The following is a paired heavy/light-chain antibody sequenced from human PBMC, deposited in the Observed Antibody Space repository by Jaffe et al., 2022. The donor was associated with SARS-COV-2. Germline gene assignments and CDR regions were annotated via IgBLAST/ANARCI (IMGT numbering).Heavy chain of an antibody. CDR3: ARDFVLATSYDVFDI. Sequence: QVQLVQSGAEVKKPGASVKVSCKASDYTFTSYGISWVRQAPGQGLEWLGWISAYNADTNYAQKFQGRVTMTKDTSTSTAYMELRSLRSDDTAVYYCARDFVLATSYDVFDIWGQGTMVTVSS. CDR2: ISAYNADT. J-gene: IGHJ3*02. D-gene: IGHD5-12*01. V-gene: IGHV1-18*01. CDR1: DYTFTSYG.
Light chain of an antibody. CDR1: SGHSNYA. V-gene: IGLV4-69*01. CDR2: LNNDGSH. CDR3: QTWGAGIRV. Sequence: QLVLTQSPSASASLGASVKLTCTLNSGHSNYAIAWHQQQPEKGPRYLMKLNNDGSHSKGDGIPDRFSGSSSGAERYLTISSLQSEDEADYYCQTWGAGIRVFGGGTKLTVL. J-gene: IGLJ2*01.